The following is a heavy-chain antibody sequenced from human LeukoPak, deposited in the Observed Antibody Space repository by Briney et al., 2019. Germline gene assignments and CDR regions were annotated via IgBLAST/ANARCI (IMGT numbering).Heavy chain of an antibody. CDR2: IRSSSSYT. V-gene: IGHV3-11*06. J-gene: IGHJ5*02. Sequence: GGSLRLSCAASGFTFSDYYMSWIRQAPGKGLEWVSYIRSSSSYTNYADSVKGRFTISRDNAKNSLYLQMNSLRAEDTAVYYCAVRRITMVRGVIGPDWFDPWGQGTLVTVSS. CDR1: GFTFSDYY. CDR3: AVRRITMVRGVIGPDWFDP. D-gene: IGHD3-10*01.